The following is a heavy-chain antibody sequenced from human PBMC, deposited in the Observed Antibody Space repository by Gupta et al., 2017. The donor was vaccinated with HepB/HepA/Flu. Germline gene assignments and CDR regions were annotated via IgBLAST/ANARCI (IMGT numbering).Heavy chain of an antibody. CDR3: ARDGHDDAFDI. CDR2: ISAGNGNT. Sequence: QVQLVQSGAEVKKPGASVKVSCKASGYSFISYAMHWVRQAPGQRLEWLGWISAGNGNTKYSQKFQGRVTFTRDTSASTAYMELSSLRSEDTAVYYCARDGHDDAFDIWGQGTMVTVSS. J-gene: IGHJ3*02. CDR1: GYSFISYA. D-gene: IGHD5-12*01. V-gene: IGHV1-3*01.